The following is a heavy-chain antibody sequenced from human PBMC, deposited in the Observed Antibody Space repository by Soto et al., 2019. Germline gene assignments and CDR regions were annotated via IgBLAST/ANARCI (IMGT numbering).Heavy chain of an antibody. V-gene: IGHV3-23*01. CDR3: AIRMYSTRWYYLDY. J-gene: IGHJ4*02. Sequence: EMQLLESGGGLVQAGGSLRLSCAASGFTVSSYALNWVRQAPGKGLEWVSGISASTYYADSVKGRFTISRETSKNTLYLQMNILRAEDTAIYFCAIRMYSTRWYYLDYWGQGTLVTVSS. CDR1: GFTVSSYA. CDR2: ISAST. D-gene: IGHD6-13*01.